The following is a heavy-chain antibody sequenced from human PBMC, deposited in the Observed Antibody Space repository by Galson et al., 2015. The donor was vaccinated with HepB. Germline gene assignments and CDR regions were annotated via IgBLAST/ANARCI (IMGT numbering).Heavy chain of an antibody. D-gene: IGHD5-18*01. CDR2: IDHRGNS. CDR1: GSSFSGFY. Sequence: LSLTCNLYGSSFSGFYWDWIRQPPGKGLEWIGEIDHRGNSKYAPSFKSRVTVSIDSSKNQLSLKVRSVTAADTAVYYCARGPHSYGYRRYFDSRGQGTLVTVSS. CDR3: ARGPHSYGYRRYFDS. V-gene: IGHV4-34*01. J-gene: IGHJ4*02.